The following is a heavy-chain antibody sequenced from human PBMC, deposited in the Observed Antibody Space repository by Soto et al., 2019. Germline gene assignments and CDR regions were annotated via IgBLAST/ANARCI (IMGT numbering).Heavy chain of an antibody. CDR3: ARGNHRWLQLWYFDL. J-gene: IGHJ2*01. CDR2: IIPIFGTA. V-gene: IGHV1-69*13. Sequence: SVKVSCKASGGTFSSYTISWVRQAPGQGLEWMGGIIPIFGTADYAQKFQGRVTITADESTSTAYMELSSLRSEDTAVYYCARGNHRWLQLWYFDLWGRGTLVTVPQ. CDR1: GGTFSSYT. D-gene: IGHD5-12*01.